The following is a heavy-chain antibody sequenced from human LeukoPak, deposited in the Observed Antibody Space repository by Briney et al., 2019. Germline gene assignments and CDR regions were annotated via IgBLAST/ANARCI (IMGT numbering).Heavy chain of an antibody. CDR3: ARSRRQWLILYYFDY. J-gene: IGHJ4*02. CDR1: GYSISSGYY. CDR2: INHSGST. V-gene: IGHV4-38-2*02. Sequence: PSETLSLTCTVSGYSISSGYYWGWIRQPPGKGLEWIGEINHSGSTNYNPSLKSRVTISVDTSKNQFSLKLSSVTAADTAVYYCARSRRQWLILYYFDYWGQGTLVTVSS. D-gene: IGHD6-19*01.